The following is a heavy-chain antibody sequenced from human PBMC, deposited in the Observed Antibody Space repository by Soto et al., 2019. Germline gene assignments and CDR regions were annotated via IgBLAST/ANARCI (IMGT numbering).Heavy chain of an antibody. CDR1: GYTFTSYA. D-gene: IGHD1-7*01. V-gene: IGHV1-3*01. CDR2: INAGNGNT. J-gene: IGHJ6*02. CDR3: ASSIWNYSYCSYGMDV. Sequence: SSVKVSCKASGYTFTSYAMHWVRQAPGQRLEWMGWINAGNGNTKYSQKFQGRVTITRDTSASTAYMELSSLRSEDTAVYYCASSIWNYSYCSYGMDVWGQGPTVTVSS.